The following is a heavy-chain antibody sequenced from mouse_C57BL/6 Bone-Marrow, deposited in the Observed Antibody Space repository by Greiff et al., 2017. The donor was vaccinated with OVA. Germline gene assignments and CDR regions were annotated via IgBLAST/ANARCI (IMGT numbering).Heavy chain of an antibody. Sequence: VQLQQSGPGLVQPSQSLSITCTVSGFSLTSYGVHWVRQSPGKGLEWLGVIWSGGSTDYNAAFISRLSISTDNSKSQVFFKMNRLQADDTAIYYCARNFLTTVPLDAMDYWGQGTSVTVSS. CDR2: IWSGGST. CDR3: ARNFLTTVPLDAMDY. V-gene: IGHV2-2*01. D-gene: IGHD1-1*01. J-gene: IGHJ4*01. CDR1: GFSLTSYG.